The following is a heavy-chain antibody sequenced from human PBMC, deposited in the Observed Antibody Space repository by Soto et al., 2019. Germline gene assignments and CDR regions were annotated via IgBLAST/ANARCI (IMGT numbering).Heavy chain of an antibody. CDR2: IIPIFGTA. CDR3: ARDRVAARRVYYFDY. J-gene: IGHJ4*02. CDR1: GGTFSSYA. V-gene: IGHV1-69*12. Sequence: QVQLVQSGAEVKKPGSSVKVSCKASGGTFSSYAISWVRQAPGQGLEWMGGIIPIFGTANYAQKFQGRVTITADESTSKAYMELSSLRSEDTAVYYCARDRVAARRVYYFDYWGQGTLVTVSS. D-gene: IGHD6-6*01.